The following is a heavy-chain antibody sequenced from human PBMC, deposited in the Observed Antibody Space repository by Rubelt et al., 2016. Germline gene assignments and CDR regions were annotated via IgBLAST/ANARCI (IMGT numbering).Heavy chain of an antibody. V-gene: IGHV3-30*04. CDR2: ISYDGSNK. J-gene: IGHJ6*01. D-gene: IGHD2-2*01. Sequence: GLEWVAVISYDGSNKYYADSVKGRFTISRDNSKNTLYLQMNSLRAEDTAVYYCARVPAAIKGMDVWGQGTTVTVAS. CDR3: ARVPAAIKGMDV.